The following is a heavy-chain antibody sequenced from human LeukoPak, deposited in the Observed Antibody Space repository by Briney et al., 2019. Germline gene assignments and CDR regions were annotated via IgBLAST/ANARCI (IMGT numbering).Heavy chain of an antibody. CDR2: IYYSGST. V-gene: IGHV4-59*01. CDR3: ARTTVTTSYFDY. Sequence: SETLSLTCTVSGGSISSYYWSWIRQPPGKGLEWIGYIYYSGSTNYNPSLKGRVTISVDTSKNQFSLKLSSVTAADTAVYYCARTTVTTSYFDYWGQGTLVTVSS. D-gene: IGHD4-17*01. CDR1: GGSISSYY. J-gene: IGHJ4*02.